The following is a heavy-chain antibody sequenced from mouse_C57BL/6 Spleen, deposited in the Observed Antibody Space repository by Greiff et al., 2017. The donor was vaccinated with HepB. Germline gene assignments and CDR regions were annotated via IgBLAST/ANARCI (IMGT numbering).Heavy chain of an antibody. CDR3: AAVVATGNAMDY. CDR2: IYPGSGST. Sequence: VQLQQSGAELVKPGASVKMSCKASGYTFTSYWITWVKQRPGQGLEWIGDIYPGSGSTNYNEKFKSKATLTVDTSSSTAYMQLSSLTSEDSAVYYCAAVVATGNAMDYWGQGTSVTVSS. D-gene: IGHD1-1*01. V-gene: IGHV1-55*01. J-gene: IGHJ4*01. CDR1: GYTFTSYW.